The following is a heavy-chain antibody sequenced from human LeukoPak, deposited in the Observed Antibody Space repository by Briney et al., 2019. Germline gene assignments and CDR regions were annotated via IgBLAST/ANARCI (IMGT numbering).Heavy chain of an antibody. CDR1: GFNFSSYD. CDR3: ARGTPSSSGWLYYGMDV. Sequence: GRSLRLSCAASGFNFSSYDMHWVRQAPGKGLEWVAVISYDGSNKYYADSVKGRFTISRDNSKNTLYLQMNGLRAEDTAVYYCARGTPSSSGWLYYGMDVWGQGTTVTVSS. V-gene: IGHV3-30-3*01. J-gene: IGHJ6*02. CDR2: ISYDGSNK. D-gene: IGHD6-19*01.